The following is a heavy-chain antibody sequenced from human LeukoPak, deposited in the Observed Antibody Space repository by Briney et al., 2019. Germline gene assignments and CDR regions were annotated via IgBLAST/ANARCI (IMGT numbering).Heavy chain of an antibody. CDR1: GGSISSSGYY. J-gene: IGHJ5*02. Sequence: SETLSLTCTVSGGSISSSGYYWGWIRQPPGKGLERIASIYYSGSTYYDPSLKSRVTISVDTSKNQPSLTLSSLTAADTAVYYCARHEYSGSYYGLSWFDPWGQGTLVTVSS. V-gene: IGHV4-39*01. D-gene: IGHD1-26*01. CDR2: IYYSGST. CDR3: ARHEYSGSYYGLSWFDP.